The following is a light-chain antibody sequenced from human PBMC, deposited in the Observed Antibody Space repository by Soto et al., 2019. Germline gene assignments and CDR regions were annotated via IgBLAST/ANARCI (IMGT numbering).Light chain of an antibody. CDR3: QQRSNGPAYT. CDR2: DAS. J-gene: IGKJ2*01. CDR1: QSVSSH. Sequence: EVVLTQSPATLSLSPGERATLSCRASQSVSSHLTWYQQKPGLAPRLLIYDASNRATGIPGRFSGSGSGTDFTLTISSLEPEDFAVYYCQQRSNGPAYTFGQGTRLDIK. V-gene: IGKV3-11*01.